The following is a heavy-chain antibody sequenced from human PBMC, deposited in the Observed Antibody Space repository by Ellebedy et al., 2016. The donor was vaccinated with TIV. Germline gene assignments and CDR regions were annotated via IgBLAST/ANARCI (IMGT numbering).Heavy chain of an antibody. CDR2: IGSRSEYK. J-gene: IGHJ4*02. CDR1: GFSFSTYA. CDR3: ARDPTMYYYGSGKDFDY. V-gene: IGHV3-21*04. Sequence: GESLKISCAASGFSFSTYAMAWVRQAPGKGLEWLSAIGSRSEYKFYTDSVKGRFTISRDNAKNSLYLQMNSLRAEDTAVYYCARDPTMYYYGSGKDFDYWGQGTLVTVSS. D-gene: IGHD3-10*01.